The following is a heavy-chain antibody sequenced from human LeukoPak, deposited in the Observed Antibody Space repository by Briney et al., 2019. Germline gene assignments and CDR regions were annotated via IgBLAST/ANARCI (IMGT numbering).Heavy chain of an antibody. CDR2: IYTTGRT. D-gene: IGHD7-27*01. J-gene: IGHJ3*02. CDR1: GGSVNSYY. Sequence: SETLSLTCSVSGGSVNSYYWSWIRQPPGKGLEWIWYIYTTGRTNYNPSLKSRVTISVDTSKNQFSLKLSSVTAADTAVYYCAKILGSGVWYGFDIWGQGTMVTVSS. V-gene: IGHV4-4*09. CDR3: AKILGSGVWYGFDI.